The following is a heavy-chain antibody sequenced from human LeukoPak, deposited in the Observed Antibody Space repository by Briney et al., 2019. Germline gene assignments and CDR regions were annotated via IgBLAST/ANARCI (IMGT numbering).Heavy chain of an antibody. CDR1: GFTFSTYW. D-gene: IGHD1-26*01. CDR3: TRDTGGSGSYPDF. J-gene: IGHJ4*02. CDR2: VHQGGSEK. Sequence: GGSLRLSCAASGFTFSTYWMTWVRQTPGKGLEWVANVHQGGSEKYYWDSGKGRFTIFRDNAQNSLYLHMTSLRVEDTGVYYCTRDTGGSGSYPDFWGRGILVTVSS. V-gene: IGHV3-7*01.